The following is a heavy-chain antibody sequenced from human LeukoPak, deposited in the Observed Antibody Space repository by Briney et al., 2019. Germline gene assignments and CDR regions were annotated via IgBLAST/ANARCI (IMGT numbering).Heavy chain of an antibody. D-gene: IGHD2-21*02. CDR2: ISPSGGST. J-gene: IGHJ4*02. CDR1: GYTVTTYY. V-gene: IGHV1-46*01. Sequence: ASVKGSCKASGYTVTTYYIHWVRQAPRQGLEWMGMISPSGGSTTYSQKFQGRVTMTRDTSTGTVYMELSSLRSEDTAVYYCASGNCDGDCYYDYWGQGTLVTVSS. CDR3: ASGNCDGDCYYDY.